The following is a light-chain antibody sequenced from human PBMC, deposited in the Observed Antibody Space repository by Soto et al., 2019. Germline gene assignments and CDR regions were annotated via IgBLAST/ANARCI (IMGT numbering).Light chain of an antibody. CDR2: DAS. V-gene: IGKV1-5*01. CDR1: QSINTR. J-gene: IGKJ1*01. Sequence: IQMTQSPSTLSASIGDRATITCRASQSINTRLAWYQQMPGKAPNLLIYDASTLESGVPSRFRGSGSETEFTLTISGLQPDDFATYYCQQYGSYWTFGQGTKVDIK. CDR3: QQYGSYWT.